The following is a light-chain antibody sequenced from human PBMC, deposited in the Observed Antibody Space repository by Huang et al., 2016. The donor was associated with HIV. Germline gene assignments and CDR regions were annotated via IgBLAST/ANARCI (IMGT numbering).Light chain of an antibody. CDR1: QGISND. CDR2: AAS. J-gene: IGKJ3*01. Sequence: DIQMTQSPSSLSASVGARVPIPCRASQGISNDLAWCQQKPGKVPKLLIYAASTLQSGVPSRFSGSGSGTEFTLTISSLQPEDVATYYCQKYDSAPLTFGPGTKVDIK. CDR3: QKYDSAPLT. V-gene: IGKV1-27*01.